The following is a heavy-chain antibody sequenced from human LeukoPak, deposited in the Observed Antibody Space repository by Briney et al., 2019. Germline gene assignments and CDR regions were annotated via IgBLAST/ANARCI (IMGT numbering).Heavy chain of an antibody. V-gene: IGHV3-23*01. J-gene: IGHJ4*02. CDR1: GFTFSSYV. CDR2: ISGSGGST. D-gene: IGHD6-19*01. Sequence: GGSLRLSCAASGFTFSSYVMSWVRQAPGKGLEWVSAISGSGGSTYYADSVKGRFTISRDNSKNTVYLQMNSLGAEDTAVYYCAKGSSGWYMGDPIDYWGQGTLVTVSS. CDR3: AKGSSGWYMGDPIDY.